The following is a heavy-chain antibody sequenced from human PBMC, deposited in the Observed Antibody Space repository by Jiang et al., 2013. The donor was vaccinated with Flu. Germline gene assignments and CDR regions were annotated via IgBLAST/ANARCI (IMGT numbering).Heavy chain of an antibody. J-gene: IGHJ4*02. Sequence: GLEWIGEINHSGSTNYNPSLKSRVTISVDTSKNQFSLKLSSVTAADTAVYYCARVGRRYYGSGSYYGAEYYFDYWGQGTLVTVSS. V-gene: IGHV4-34*01. CDR2: INHSGST. D-gene: IGHD3-10*01. CDR3: ARVGRRYYGSGSYYGAEYYFDY.